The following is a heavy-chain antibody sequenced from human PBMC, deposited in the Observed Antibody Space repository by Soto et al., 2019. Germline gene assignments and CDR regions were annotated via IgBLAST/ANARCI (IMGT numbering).Heavy chain of an antibody. V-gene: IGHV4-30-4*01. CDR3: ARVDLRGGTFDY. D-gene: IGHD2-15*01. J-gene: IGHJ4*02. Sequence: SETLSLTCTVSGGSISSGDYYWSWIRQPPGKGLEWIGYIYYSGSTYYNPSLKSRVTISVDTSKNQFSLKLSSVTAADTAVYYCARVDLRGGTFDYWGQGTLVTVSS. CDR1: GGSISSGDYY. CDR2: IYYSGST.